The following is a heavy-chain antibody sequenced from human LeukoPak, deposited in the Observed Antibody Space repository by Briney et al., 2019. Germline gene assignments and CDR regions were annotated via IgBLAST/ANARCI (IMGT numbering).Heavy chain of an antibody. D-gene: IGHD3-3*01. CDR1: GGSTSSSNYY. Sequence: PSETLSLTCTVSGGSTSSSNYYWGWIRQPPGKGLEWIGGIHYSGNTYYDPSLKSRVTISIDTSKNQFSLKLSSVTAADTAVYYCARLGAGPTYYDFWSGYSSFYFDYWGQGTLVTVSS. CDR2: IHYSGNT. V-gene: IGHV4-39*01. J-gene: IGHJ4*02. CDR3: ARLGAGPTYYDFWSGYSSFYFDY.